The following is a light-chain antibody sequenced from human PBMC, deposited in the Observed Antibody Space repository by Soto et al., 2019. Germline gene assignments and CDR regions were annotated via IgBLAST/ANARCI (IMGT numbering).Light chain of an antibody. CDR2: LNSDGSH. J-gene: IGLJ3*02. CDR1: SGHSSYA. V-gene: IGLV4-69*01. Sequence: QPVLTQSPSASASLGASVKLTCTLSSGHSSYAIAWHQQQPEKGPRYLMKLNSDGSHSKGDGIPDRFSGSGSGAERYLTISSLQSEDEADYYCQTWGTGLLVFGGGTQLTVL. CDR3: QTWGTGLLV.